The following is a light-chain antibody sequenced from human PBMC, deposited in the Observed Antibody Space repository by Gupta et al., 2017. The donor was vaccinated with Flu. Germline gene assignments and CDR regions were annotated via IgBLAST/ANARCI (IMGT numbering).Light chain of an antibody. Sequence: DIQMTQSPSPLSASVGDRVTITCRASQDIRDDVGWYQQKPGKAPRRLIYSAYTLQSEVPSRFSGSGYGTDFTLTISGLQPDDFATYYCRQHNSYPFTFGPGTKV. V-gene: IGKV1-17*01. CDR2: SAY. CDR3: RQHNSYPFT. J-gene: IGKJ3*01. CDR1: QDIRDD.